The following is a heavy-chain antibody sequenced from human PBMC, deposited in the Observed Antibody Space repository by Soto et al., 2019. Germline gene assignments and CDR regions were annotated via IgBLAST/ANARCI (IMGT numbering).Heavy chain of an antibody. CDR1: GFTFSSYA. V-gene: IGHV3-23*01. CDR3: AREKYSSSWKGGFDY. D-gene: IGHD6-13*01. CDR2: ISGSGGST. Sequence: PGGSLRLSCAASGFTFSSYAMSWVRQAPGKGLEWVSAISGSGGSTYYADSVKGRFTISRDNSKNTLYLQMNSLRAEDTAVYYCAREKYSSSWKGGFDYWGQGTLVTVSS. J-gene: IGHJ4*02.